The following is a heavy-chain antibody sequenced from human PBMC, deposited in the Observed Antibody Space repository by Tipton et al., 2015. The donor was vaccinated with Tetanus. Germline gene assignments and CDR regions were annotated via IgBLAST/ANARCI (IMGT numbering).Heavy chain of an antibody. J-gene: IGHJ2*01. Sequence: TLSLTCAVYGGSFSGYYWSWIRQPPGKGLEWIGEINHSGSTNYNPSLKSRVPISVDTSKNQFSLKLSSVTAADTAVYYCARVYKTVTTGWYFDLWGRGTLVTVSS. CDR1: GGSFSGYY. CDR3: ARVYKTVTTGWYFDL. D-gene: IGHD4-17*01. CDR2: INHSGST. V-gene: IGHV4-34*01.